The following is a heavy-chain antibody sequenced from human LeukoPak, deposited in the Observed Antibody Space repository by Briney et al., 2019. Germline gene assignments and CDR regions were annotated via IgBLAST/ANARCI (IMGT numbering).Heavy chain of an antibody. CDR2: ISAYNGNT. Sequence: ASVTVSCKASGYIFTSYGISWVRQAPGQGLEWMGWISAYNGNTNYAQKLQGRVTMTTDTSTSTAYMELRSLRSDDTAVYYCARLLRYFDWTYYFDYWGQGTLVTVSS. J-gene: IGHJ4*02. CDR3: ARLLRYFDWTYYFDY. V-gene: IGHV1-18*04. CDR1: GYIFTSYG. D-gene: IGHD3-9*01.